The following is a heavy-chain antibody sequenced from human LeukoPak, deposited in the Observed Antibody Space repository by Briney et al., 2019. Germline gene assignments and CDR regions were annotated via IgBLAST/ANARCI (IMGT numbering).Heavy chain of an antibody. CDR2: IYYSGST. D-gene: IGHD4-23*01. V-gene: IGHV4-59*01. J-gene: IGHJ4*02. CDR1: GGSISSYN. CDR3: ARDFGGYLDF. Sequence: SETLSLTCTVSGGSISSYNWSWIRQPPGRGLEWIGYIYYSGSTNYNPSLKSRVTISVDTSKNQFSLKLSSVTAADTAVYYCARDFGGYLDFWGQGTLVTVSS.